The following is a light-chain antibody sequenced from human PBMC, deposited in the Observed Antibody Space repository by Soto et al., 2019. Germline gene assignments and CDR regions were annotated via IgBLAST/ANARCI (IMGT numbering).Light chain of an antibody. CDR3: HQYNVQSPWT. V-gene: IGKV1-5*03. J-gene: IGKJ1*01. Sequence: DIQMTQSPSTLSASVGDRVTSTCRARQSVSTWLAWYQQKPGKAHHLLIFKASTLESGVPSRFSGSGSGTEFTRTITSLQPDDFATYYCHQYNVQSPWTFGPGTKVELK. CDR2: KAS. CDR1: QSVSTW.